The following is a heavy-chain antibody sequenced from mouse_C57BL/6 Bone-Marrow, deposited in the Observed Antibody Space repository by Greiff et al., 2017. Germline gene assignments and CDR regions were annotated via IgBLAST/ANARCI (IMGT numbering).Heavy chain of an antibody. CDR1: GFTFSSYA. J-gene: IGHJ4*01. V-gene: IGHV5-9-1*02. Sequence: EVKLMESGEGLVKPGGSLKLSCAASGFTFSSYAMSWVRQTPEKRLEWVAYISSGGDYIYYADTVKGRFTISSDNARNTLYLQMSSLKSEDTAMYYCTRGAYYSNPYYAMDYWGQGTSVTVSS. CDR2: ISSGGDYI. CDR3: TRGAYYSNPYYAMDY. D-gene: IGHD2-5*01.